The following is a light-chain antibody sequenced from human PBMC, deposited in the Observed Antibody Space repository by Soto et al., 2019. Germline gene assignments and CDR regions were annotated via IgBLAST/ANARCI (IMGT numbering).Light chain of an antibody. CDR1: QSVSSY. CDR3: QQRSNWPLT. V-gene: IGKV3-11*01. Sequence: EIVLTQSPATLSLSPGERATLSCRASQSVSSYLAWYQQKPGQAPRLLIYDASNRATGIPARFSGSGSGTEFTLTISSLEPEDFAVYYCQQRSNWPLTFCQGTKLEIK. CDR2: DAS. J-gene: IGKJ2*01.